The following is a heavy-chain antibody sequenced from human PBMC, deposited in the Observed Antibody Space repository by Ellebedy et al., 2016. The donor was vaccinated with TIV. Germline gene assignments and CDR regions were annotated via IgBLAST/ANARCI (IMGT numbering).Heavy chain of an antibody. Sequence: AASVKVSCKASGYSFTGYYIHWVRLAPGQGLEWMGWNNPDGGDTKYPQSFQVRVSMTRDTSSSTSYMELSWLTSDDTAIYYCAKDRFPYYDSSGTTGYFDCWGQGTLVTVSS. CDR2: NNPDGGDT. D-gene: IGHD3-22*01. CDR1: GYSFTGYY. CDR3: AKDRFPYYDSSGTTGYFDC. V-gene: IGHV1-2*02. J-gene: IGHJ4*02.